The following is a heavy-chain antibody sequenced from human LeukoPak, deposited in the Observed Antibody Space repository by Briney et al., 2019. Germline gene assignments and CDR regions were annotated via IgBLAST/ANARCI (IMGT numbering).Heavy chain of an antibody. D-gene: IGHD5-12*01. J-gene: IGHJ4*02. CDR3: ARAYSGYEAFDY. Sequence: ASVKVSCKASGYTFIGYYIHWVRQAPGQGLEWMGWINPNSGGTNYAQKFQGRVTMTRDTSTTYMELSRLTSDDTAVYYCARAYSGYEAFDYWGQGALVTVSS. V-gene: IGHV1-2*02. CDR1: GYTFIGYY. CDR2: INPNSGGT.